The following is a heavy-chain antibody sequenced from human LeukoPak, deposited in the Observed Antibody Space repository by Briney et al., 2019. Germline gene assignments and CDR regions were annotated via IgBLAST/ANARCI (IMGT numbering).Heavy chain of an antibody. CDR3: ARGRLYGGGYRGDYFDY. V-gene: IGHV4-34*01. Sequence: PSETLSLTCAVYGGSFSGYYWSWIRQPPGKGLEWIGEINHSGSTNYNPSLKSRVTISVDTSKNQFSLKLSSVTAADTAVYYCARGRLYGGGYRGDYFDYGGRETLVTVSS. CDR1: GGSFSGYY. J-gene: IGHJ4*02. D-gene: IGHD6-19*01. CDR2: INHSGST.